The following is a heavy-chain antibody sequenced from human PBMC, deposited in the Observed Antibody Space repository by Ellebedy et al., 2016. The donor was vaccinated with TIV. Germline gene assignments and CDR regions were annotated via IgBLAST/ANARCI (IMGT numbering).Heavy chain of an antibody. V-gene: IGHV1-2*02. J-gene: IGHJ6*02. CDR2: INPNSGAT. Sequence: GGSLRLSXAASGFTFSSYGMHWVRQAPGQGLEWMGWINPNSGATKYAQRFQGRVTMTRDTSISTVYMDLGRLKSDDAAVYYCARVPGGFNYNNGGDYYYGMDVWGQGTTVTVSS. D-gene: IGHD4-11*01. CDR1: GFTFSSYG. CDR3: ARVPGGFNYNNGGDYYYGMDV.